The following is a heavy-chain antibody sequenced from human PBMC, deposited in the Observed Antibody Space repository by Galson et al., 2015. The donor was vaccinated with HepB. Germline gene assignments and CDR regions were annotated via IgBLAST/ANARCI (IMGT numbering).Heavy chain of an antibody. CDR3: VRDFRWSYDY. CDR1: GFTFSDYF. V-gene: IGHV3-72*01. J-gene: IGHJ4*02. D-gene: IGHD1-26*01. Sequence: SLRLACAASGFTFSDYFIGWVRRAPVEGLEWVGRIRNKVRSYTTDYAASVKDRFTISRDDSKNSVYLQMNSLETEDTAVYYCVRDFRWSYDYWGQGTLVTVSS. CDR2: IRNKVRSYTT.